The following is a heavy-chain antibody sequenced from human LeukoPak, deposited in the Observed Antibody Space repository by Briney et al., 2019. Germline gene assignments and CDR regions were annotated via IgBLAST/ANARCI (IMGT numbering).Heavy chain of an antibody. CDR2: ISGYGGNR. Sequence: ASVKVSCKASGYNFANHGISWVRQSPGQGLEWMGWISGYGGNRNFAQKFQGRVTMTTETATSTAYMELTSLRSDDTAVYFCVRDGDNPKNSCTSTTCIDVWGQGTTVTVSS. D-gene: IGHD5-24*01. J-gene: IGHJ6*02. V-gene: IGHV1-18*01. CDR3: VRDGDNPKNSCTSTTCIDV. CDR1: GYNFANHG.